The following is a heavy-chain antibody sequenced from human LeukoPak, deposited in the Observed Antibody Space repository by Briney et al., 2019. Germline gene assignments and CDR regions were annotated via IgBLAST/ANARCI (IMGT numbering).Heavy chain of an antibody. CDR2: IKQDGSEK. J-gene: IGHJ4*02. V-gene: IGHV3-7*01. CDR3: ARDQISWNYDILTGYSNYYFDY. Sequence: GGSLRLSCAACGFTFSSYWMSWVRQAPGKGLEWVANIKQDGSEKYYVDSVKGRFTISRDNAKNSLYLQMNSLRAEDTAVYYCARDQISWNYDILTGYSNYYFDYWGQGTLVTVSS. D-gene: IGHD3-9*01. CDR1: GFTFSSYW.